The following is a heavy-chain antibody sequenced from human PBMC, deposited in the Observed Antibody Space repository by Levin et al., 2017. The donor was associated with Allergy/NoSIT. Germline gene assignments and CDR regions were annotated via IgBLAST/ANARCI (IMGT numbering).Heavy chain of an antibody. Sequence: PGGSLRLSCAASGFTFSDDWMNWFRQAPGKGLEWVANIKNDGSETSYVDSVKGRFIVSRDNAKSSLYLQMNSLRAEDSAVYYCARYGRTGAYWGQGTLVTVSS. CDR3: ARYGRTGAY. V-gene: IGHV3-7*01. D-gene: IGHD1-14*01. CDR1: GFTFSDDW. J-gene: IGHJ4*02. CDR2: IKNDGSET.